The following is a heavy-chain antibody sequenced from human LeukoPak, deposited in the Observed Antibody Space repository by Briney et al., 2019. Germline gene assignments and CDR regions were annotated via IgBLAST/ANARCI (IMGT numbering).Heavy chain of an antibody. D-gene: IGHD6-13*01. CDR1: GFTFRSKA. J-gene: IGHJ4*02. CDR3: AKGSLGSWYYFDY. Sequence: GGSLRLSCAASGFTFRSKAMSWVRQAPGKGPEWVSTFSRSGPDTYYADSVKGRFTIFRDNSKNTLYLQMNSLRAEDTAVYYCAKGSLGSWYYFDYWGQGTLVTVSS. V-gene: IGHV3-23*01. CDR2: FSRSGPDT.